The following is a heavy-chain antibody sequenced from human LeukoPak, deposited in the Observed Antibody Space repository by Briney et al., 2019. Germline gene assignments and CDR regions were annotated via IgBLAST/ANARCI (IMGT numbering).Heavy chain of an antibody. CDR1: GGTFSSYA. V-gene: IGHV1-69*06. Sequence: ASVKVSCKASGGTFSSYAISWVRQAPGQGLEWMGGIIPIFGTANYAQKFQGRVTITADKSTSTAYMELSSLRSEDTAVYYCARGPGVGSGYDLYYFDYWGQGTLVTVSS. J-gene: IGHJ4*02. CDR3: ARGPGVGSGYDLYYFDY. CDR2: IIPIFGTA. D-gene: IGHD5-12*01.